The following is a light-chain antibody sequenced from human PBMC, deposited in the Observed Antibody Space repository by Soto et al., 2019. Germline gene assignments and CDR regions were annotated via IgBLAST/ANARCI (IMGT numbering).Light chain of an antibody. CDR3: HHYGNSPPNT. Sequence: EIVLTQSPGTLSLSPGERATLSCRASQSVSSNYLAWYQQRPGQAPRVLIYGASSRATGIPDRFSSSGSVRDFSLTISRLEPEDFAVYFCHHYGNSPPNTFGQGTKVEIK. CDR2: GAS. CDR1: QSVSSNY. V-gene: IGKV3-20*01. J-gene: IGKJ2*01.